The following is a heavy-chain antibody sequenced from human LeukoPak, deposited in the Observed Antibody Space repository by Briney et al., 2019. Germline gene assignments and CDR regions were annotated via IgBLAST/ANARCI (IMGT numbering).Heavy chain of an antibody. Sequence: PWASVKVSCKASGYTFTDHYMQWVRQAPGQGLEWMGWINPNSGGTNYTQKFQGRVTMTRDTSISTAYMELSRLRSDDTAVYYCASLLNLPGEMYQLPPPLDYYYRDVGGKGPPATVPS. J-gene: IGHJ6*03. CDR2: INPNSGGT. D-gene: IGHD2-2*01. CDR3: ASLLNLPGEMYQLPPPLDYYYRDV. V-gene: IGHV1-2*02. CDR1: GYTFTDHY.